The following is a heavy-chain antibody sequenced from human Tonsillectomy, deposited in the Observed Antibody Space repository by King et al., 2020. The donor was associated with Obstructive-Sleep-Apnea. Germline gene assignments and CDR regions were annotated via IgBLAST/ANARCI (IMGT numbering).Heavy chain of an antibody. CDR3: ARIVRPDA. Sequence: VQLQQWGAGLLKPSETLSLTCAVYGGSFSGYYWSWIRQPLGKGLDWIGEINHSGSTNYNPSLKSRVSISVDTSKNQFSLNLSSVTAADTAVYYCARIVRPDAWGQGTTVTVSS. CDR1: GGSFSGYY. J-gene: IGHJ6*02. D-gene: IGHD2-21*01. CDR2: INHSGST. V-gene: IGHV4-34*01.